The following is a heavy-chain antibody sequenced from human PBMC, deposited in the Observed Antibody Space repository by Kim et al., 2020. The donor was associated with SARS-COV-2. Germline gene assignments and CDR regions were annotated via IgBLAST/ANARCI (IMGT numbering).Heavy chain of an antibody. CDR3: ARGGRYFDWIPDY. CDR2: IYYSGIT. Sequence: SETLSLTCTVSGGSISRGDYYWSWIRQPPGKGLEWIGYIYYSGITYYNPSLKSRVSISVDTSKNQFSLKLSSVTAADTAVYYCARGGRYFDWIPDYWGQGTLVTVSS. D-gene: IGHD3-9*01. V-gene: IGHV4-30-4*01. CDR1: GGSISRGDYY. J-gene: IGHJ4*02.